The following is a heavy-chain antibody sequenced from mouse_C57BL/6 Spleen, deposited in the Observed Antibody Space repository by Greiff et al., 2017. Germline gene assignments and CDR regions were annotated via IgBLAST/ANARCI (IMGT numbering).Heavy chain of an antibody. CDR2: IRNKANGYTT. CDR1: GFTFTDYY. J-gene: IGHJ1*03. V-gene: IGHV7-3*01. D-gene: IGHD2-4*01. CDR3: ARSARDDYDLYWYFDV. Sequence: EMMVVVSRGGLVQPGGSLSLFCAASGFTFTDYYMSLVRQPPGKAVGWLGSIRNKANGYTTEYSASVKGRFTISRVNSQSILYLQMNALRAEDSATYYCARSARDDYDLYWYFDVWGTGTTVTVSS.